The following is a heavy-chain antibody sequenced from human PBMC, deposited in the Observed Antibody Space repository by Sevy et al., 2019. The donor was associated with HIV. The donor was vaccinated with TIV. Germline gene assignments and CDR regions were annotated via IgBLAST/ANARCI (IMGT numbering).Heavy chain of an antibody. J-gene: IGHJ4*02. D-gene: IGHD2-2*01. CDR2: IYYSGST. Sequence: SETLSLTCTVSGGSVSSGSYYWSWIRQPPVKGLEWIGYIYYSGSTNYNPSLKSRVTISVDTSKNQFSLKLSSVTAADTTVYYCARFYCSSTSCPYYFDYWGQGTLVTVSS. CDR3: ARFYCSSTSCPYYFDY. CDR1: GGSVSSGSYY. V-gene: IGHV4-61*01.